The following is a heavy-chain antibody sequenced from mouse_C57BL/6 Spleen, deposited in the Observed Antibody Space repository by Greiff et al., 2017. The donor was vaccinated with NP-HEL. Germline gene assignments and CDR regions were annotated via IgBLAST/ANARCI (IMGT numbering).Heavy chain of an antibody. CDR3: ARGNWGGYYFDY. V-gene: IGHV3-6*01. Sequence: VQLQQSGPGLVKPSQSLSLTCSVTGYSITSGYYWNWIRQFPGNKLEWMGYISYDGSNNYNPSLKNRISITRDTSKNQFFLKLNSVTTEDTATYYCARGNWGGYYFDYWGQGTTLTVSS. D-gene: IGHD4-1*01. J-gene: IGHJ2*01. CDR1: GYSITSGYY. CDR2: ISYDGSN.